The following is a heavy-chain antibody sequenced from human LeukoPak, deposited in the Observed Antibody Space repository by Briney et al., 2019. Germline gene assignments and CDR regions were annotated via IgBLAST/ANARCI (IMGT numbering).Heavy chain of an antibody. CDR3: AREFTYYDILTVTDYYYMDV. V-gene: IGHV4-30-4*08. J-gene: IGHJ6*03. Sequence: KPSETLSLTCTVSGGSISSGDYYWSWIRQPPGKGLEWIGYIYYSGSTYYNPSLKSRVTISVDTSKNQFSLKLSSVTAADTAVYYCAREFTYYDILTVTDYYYMDVWGKGTTVTVSS. CDR2: IYYSGST. CDR1: GGSISSGDYY. D-gene: IGHD3-9*01.